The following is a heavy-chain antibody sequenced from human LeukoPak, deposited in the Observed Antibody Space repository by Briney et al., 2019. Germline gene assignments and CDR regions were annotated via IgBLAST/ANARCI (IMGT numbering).Heavy chain of an antibody. D-gene: IGHD3-10*01. CDR1: GFTLSSYA. CDR2: IRGSGGGT. CDR3: AKQGVDPYNWFDP. V-gene: IGHV3-23*01. J-gene: IGHJ5*02. Sequence: PGGSLRLSCAASGFTLSSYAMSWVRQAPGKGLEWGSGIRGSGGGTYYADSVKGRFTISRDNSKNTLYLQMNSLRAEDTALYYCAKQGVDPYNWFDPSSQGTLVTVSS.